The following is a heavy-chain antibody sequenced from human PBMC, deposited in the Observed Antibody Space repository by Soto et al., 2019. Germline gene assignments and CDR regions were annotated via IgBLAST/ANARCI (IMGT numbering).Heavy chain of an antibody. Sequence: AASVKRDWKAPGATLTSQGTNWVRQVPGQGLEWVGWVSAYNGNTNYAQKLQGRVTMTTDTSTSTAYMDLRSLRSDDTALYYCARSLANNDYLSGSYRNSETDHWG. D-gene: IGHD3-16*01. CDR1: GATLTSQG. CDR3: ARSLANNDYLSGSYRNSETDH. V-gene: IGHV1-18*01. CDR2: VSAYNGNT. J-gene: IGHJ4*01.